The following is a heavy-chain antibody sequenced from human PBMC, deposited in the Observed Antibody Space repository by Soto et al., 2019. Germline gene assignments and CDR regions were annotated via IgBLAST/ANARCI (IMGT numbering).Heavy chain of an antibody. J-gene: IGHJ4*02. Sequence: EVQLVESGGGLVQPGGSLRLSCAAPTFIFSTYWMTWVRQAPGKGLEWVANIKRDGSETHYADSVKGRFTIARDNAKKSLYLQMNSLRVEDTAVDYCVGDGNNWNDFDYWGQGTLVTVSS. CDR1: TFIFSTYW. V-gene: IGHV3-7*01. CDR2: IKRDGSET. D-gene: IGHD1-20*01. CDR3: VGDGNNWNDFDY.